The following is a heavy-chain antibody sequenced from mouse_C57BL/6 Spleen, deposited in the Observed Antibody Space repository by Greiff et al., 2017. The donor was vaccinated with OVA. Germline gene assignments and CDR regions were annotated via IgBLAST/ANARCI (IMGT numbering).Heavy chain of an antibody. D-gene: IGHD1-1*01. Sequence: VQLQQSGPELVKPGASVKISCKASGYTFTDYYINWVKQRPGQGLEWIGWIYPGSGNTKYNEKFKCKATLTVDTSSSTAYMQLSSLTSEDSAVYFCARRRYYYGSSFDYAMDYWGQGTSVTVSS. CDR1: GYTFTDYY. CDR3: ARRRYYYGSSFDYAMDY. CDR2: IYPGSGNT. J-gene: IGHJ4*01. V-gene: IGHV1-84*01.